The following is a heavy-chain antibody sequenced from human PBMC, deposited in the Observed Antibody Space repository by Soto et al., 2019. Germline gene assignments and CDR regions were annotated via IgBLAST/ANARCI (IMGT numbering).Heavy chain of an antibody. V-gene: IGHV1-18*01. CDR1: GYTFSSYG. CDR3: SRREMGTTLDFDY. D-gene: IGHD1-26*01. Sequence: QVQLVQSGAEVKKPGASVKVSCKASGYTFSSYGISWVRQAPGQGLEGMGWISAYNGNTMYAQKVQGRVTMTTDTSTSTAYMEVRSHRAADTAVYYCSRREMGTTLDFDYLVQGTLVTVSS. J-gene: IGHJ4*02. CDR2: ISAYNGNT.